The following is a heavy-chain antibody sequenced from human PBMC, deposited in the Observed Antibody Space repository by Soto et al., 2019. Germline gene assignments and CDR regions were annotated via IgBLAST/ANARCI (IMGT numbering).Heavy chain of an antibody. CDR1: GGSISSGGYF. CDR3: AREPSI. Sequence: QVQLQESGPGLVKPSQTLSLTCTVSGGSISSGGYFWNWIRQHPGKGLEWIGYIYYSGGTYYNPSLXSXXTIPGDTSKNRFCLKLSSVTAADTAVYYCAREPSIWGQGTLVTVSS. V-gene: IGHV4-31*03. CDR2: IYYSGGT. J-gene: IGHJ4*02.